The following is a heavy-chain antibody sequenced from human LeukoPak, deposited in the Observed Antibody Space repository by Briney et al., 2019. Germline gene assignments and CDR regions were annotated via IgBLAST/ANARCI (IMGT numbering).Heavy chain of an antibody. D-gene: IGHD6-13*01. J-gene: IGHJ6*03. CDR3: AHTAAGIFLMDV. CDR2: IYWDDAK. Sequence: SGPTLVNPTQTLTLTCTFSGFSLSTTGVGVGWIRQPPGKALEWLALIYWDDAKRCSPSLKSRLTITKDTPKNQVVLTMTNMDPVDTATYYCAHTAAGIFLMDVRGKGTTVTVSS. V-gene: IGHV2-5*02. CDR1: GFSLSTTGVG.